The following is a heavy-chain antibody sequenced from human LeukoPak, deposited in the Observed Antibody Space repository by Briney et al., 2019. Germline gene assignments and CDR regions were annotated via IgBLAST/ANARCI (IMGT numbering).Heavy chain of an antibody. CDR3: AKDHGDYHHFLDY. CDR1: EFTFSSYG. Sequence: GGSLRLSCAASEFTFSSYGMHWVRQAPGKGLEWVAVISYDGSNKYYADSVKGRFIISRDNSKNTLFLQMNSLRAEDTAVYYCAKDHGDYHHFLDYWGQGTLVTVSS. V-gene: IGHV3-30*18. J-gene: IGHJ4*02. D-gene: IGHD4-17*01. CDR2: ISYDGSNK.